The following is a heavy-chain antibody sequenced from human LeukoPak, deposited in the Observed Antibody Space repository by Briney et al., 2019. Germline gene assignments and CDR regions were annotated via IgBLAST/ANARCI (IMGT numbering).Heavy chain of an antibody. D-gene: IGHD4-23*01. CDR3: ARHMPWGLLAGGIDY. V-gene: IGHV4-59*01. Sequence: PSETLSLTCTVSGGSISSYYWSWIRQPPGKGLEWIGYIFSRGDTKYNPSLRSRATVSLEASKNQFSLRVTSITAADTAVYYCARHMPWGLLAGGIDYWGQGAQVTVSS. CDR1: GGSISSYY. CDR2: IFSRGDT. J-gene: IGHJ4*02.